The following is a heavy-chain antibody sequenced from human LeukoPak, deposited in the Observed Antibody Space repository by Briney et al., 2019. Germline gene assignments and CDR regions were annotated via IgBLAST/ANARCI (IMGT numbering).Heavy chain of an antibody. V-gene: IGHV3-30*18. D-gene: IGHD3-16*01. CDR2: ISYDGNDK. Sequence: QSGRSLRLSCAASGFTFSSYDMHWVRQAPGKGLEWVAVISYDGNDKHYADSVKGRFTISRDNSKNTLYLQMNSLRVEDTAVYYCAKDQYDYVRGEFDYWGQGTLVTVSS. CDR3: AKDQYDYVRGEFDY. CDR1: GFTFSSYD. J-gene: IGHJ4*02.